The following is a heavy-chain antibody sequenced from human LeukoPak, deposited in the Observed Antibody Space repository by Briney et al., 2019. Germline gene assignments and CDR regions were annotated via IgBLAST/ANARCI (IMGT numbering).Heavy chain of an antibody. Sequence: PGGSLRLSCVASGYTFSSFSINWVRQAPGKGLEWVSSISVRSNYIYYADSVRGRFSISRDDARNPLYLQMDSLRGDDTAVYYCARLRRNSDSSGYYYYYDYWGQGTLVTVSS. CDR2: ISVRSNYI. CDR3: ARLRRNSDSSGYYYYYDY. CDR1: GYTFSSFS. V-gene: IGHV3-21*01. J-gene: IGHJ4*02. D-gene: IGHD3-22*01.